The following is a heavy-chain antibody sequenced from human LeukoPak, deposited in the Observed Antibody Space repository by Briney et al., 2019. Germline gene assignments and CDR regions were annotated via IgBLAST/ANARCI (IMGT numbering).Heavy chain of an antibody. CDR1: GFTFSSYG. CDR2: VYNTGST. V-gene: IGHV4-39*07. Sequence: GSLRLSCAASGFTFSSYGMSWARQAPGKGLEWIGSVYNTGSTYYNPSLKSRVTVSVDTSKNHFSLKLNSVSAADTAVYYCARADMDCNTGLCHLWLGNTGWYYFDYWGQGTLVTVSS. D-gene: IGHD2-8*01. CDR3: ARADMDCNTGLCHLWLGNTGWYYFDY. J-gene: IGHJ4*02.